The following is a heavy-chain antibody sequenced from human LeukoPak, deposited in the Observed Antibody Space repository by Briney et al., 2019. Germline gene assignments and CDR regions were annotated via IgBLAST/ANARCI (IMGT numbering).Heavy chain of an antibody. J-gene: IGHJ4*02. D-gene: IGHD6-13*01. CDR1: GGTISSGGYY. CDR3: ARGGIAAAHFDY. V-gene: IGHV4-31*03. Sequence: SQTLSLTCTVSGGTISSGGYYWSWIRQHPGKGLEWIGYIYYSGSTYYNPSLKSRVTISVDTPKNQFSLKLSSVTAADTAVYYCARGGIAAAHFDYWGQGTLVTVSS. CDR2: IYYSGST.